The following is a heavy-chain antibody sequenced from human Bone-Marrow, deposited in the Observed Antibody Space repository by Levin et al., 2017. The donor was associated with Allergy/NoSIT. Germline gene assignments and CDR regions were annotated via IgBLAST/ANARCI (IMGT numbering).Heavy chain of an antibody. D-gene: IGHD3-3*01. V-gene: IGHV3-11*01. CDR3: ARDLQSNYDFWSGSGVYYYYGMDV. Sequence: GGSLRLSCAASGFTFSDYYMSWIRQAPGKGLEWVSYISSSGSTIYYADSVKGRFTISRDNAKNSLYLQMNSLRAEDTAVYYCARDLQSNYDFWSGSGVYYYYGMDVWGQGTTVTVSS. J-gene: IGHJ6*02. CDR1: GFTFSDYY. CDR2: ISSSGSTI.